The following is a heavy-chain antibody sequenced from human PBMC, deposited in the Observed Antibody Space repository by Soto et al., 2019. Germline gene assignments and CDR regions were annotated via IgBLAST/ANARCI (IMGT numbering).Heavy chain of an antibody. D-gene: IGHD5-18*01. CDR1: GGSISSYY. J-gene: IGHJ6*03. CDR3: ARIQRNYYYYMDV. V-gene: IGHV4-59*08. CDR2: IYYSGST. Sequence: QVQLQESGPGLVKPSETLSLTCTVSGGSISSYYWSWIRQPPGKGLEWIGYIYYSGSTNYNPSLKSRVTISVDRSKNQFSLKLSSVTAADTAVYYCARIQRNYYYYMDVWGKGTTVTVSS.